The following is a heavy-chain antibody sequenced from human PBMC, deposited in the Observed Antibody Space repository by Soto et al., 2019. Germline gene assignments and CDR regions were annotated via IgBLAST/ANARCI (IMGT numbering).Heavy chain of an antibody. D-gene: IGHD1-1*01. CDR3: AKSKGNWNTPDAFDI. Sequence: GGSLRLSCAASGFTFSSYAMSWVRQAPGKGLEWVSAISGSGGSTYYADSVKGWFTISRDNSKNTLYLQMNSLRAEDTAVYYCAKSKGNWNTPDAFDIWGQGTMVTVSS. CDR2: ISGSGGST. J-gene: IGHJ3*02. V-gene: IGHV3-23*01. CDR1: GFTFSSYA.